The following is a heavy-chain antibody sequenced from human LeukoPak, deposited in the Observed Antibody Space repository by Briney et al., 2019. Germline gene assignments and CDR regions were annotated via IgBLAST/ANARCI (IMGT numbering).Heavy chain of an antibody. J-gene: IGHJ4*02. CDR3: ARGKYGGYFIDY. Sequence: GGSLRLSCSASGFTFSISAMNWVRQAPGKGLEWVSSINNVASHIYYADSVKGRFTISRDDAKNTLYLQMNSLRAEDTAVYYCARGKYGGYFIDYWGQGTLVTVSS. CDR2: INNVASHI. CDR1: GFTFSISA. V-gene: IGHV3-21*06. D-gene: IGHD5-12*01.